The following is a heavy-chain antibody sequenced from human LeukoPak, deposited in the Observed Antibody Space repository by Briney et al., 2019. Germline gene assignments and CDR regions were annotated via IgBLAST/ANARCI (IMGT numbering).Heavy chain of an antibody. CDR2: IYYSGST. CDR3: ARDTAYYDFWSGSSYYFDY. V-gene: IGHV4-39*01. J-gene: IGHJ4*02. Sequence: SETLSLTCTVSGGSISSSSYYWGWIRQPPGKGLEWIGSIYYSGSTYYNPSLKSRVTISVDTSKNQFSLKLSSVTAADTAVYYCARDTAYYDFWSGSSYYFDYWGQGTLVTVSS. D-gene: IGHD3-3*01. CDR1: GGSISSSSYY.